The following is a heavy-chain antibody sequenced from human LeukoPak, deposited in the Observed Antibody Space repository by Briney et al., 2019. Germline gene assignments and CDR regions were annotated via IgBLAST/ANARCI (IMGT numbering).Heavy chain of an antibody. D-gene: IGHD2-15*01. J-gene: IGHJ4*02. CDR2: ISGSGDST. Sequence: QPGGSLRLLCAPSGFTFRNYWMNWVRQAPGKGLEWVSTISGSGDSTHYADSVKGRFTISRDNSKNTLYMQMNSLRVEDTAVYYCVKGCSYTGCYTSEKWGQGTLVTVSS. CDR1: GFTFRNYW. CDR3: VKGCSYTGCYTSEK. V-gene: IGHV3-23*01.